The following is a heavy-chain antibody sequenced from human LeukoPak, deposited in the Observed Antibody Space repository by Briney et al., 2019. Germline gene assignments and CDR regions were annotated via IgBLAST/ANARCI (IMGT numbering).Heavy chain of an antibody. V-gene: IGHV3-23*01. J-gene: IGHJ5*02. CDR2: ISGSGGST. D-gene: IGHD1-26*01. CDR1: GFTFSSYA. CDR3: ARDKGREIPNWFDP. Sequence: GGSLRLSCAASGFTFSSYAMSWVRQTPGKGLEWVSAISGSGGSTYYADSVKGRFTISRDNAKNSLYLQMNSLRAEDTAVYYCARDKGREIPNWFDPWGQGTLVTVSS.